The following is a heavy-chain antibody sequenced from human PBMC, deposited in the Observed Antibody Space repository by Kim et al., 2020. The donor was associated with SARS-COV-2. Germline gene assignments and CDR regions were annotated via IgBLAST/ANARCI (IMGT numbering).Heavy chain of an antibody. J-gene: IGHJ4*01. CDR1: GGSISSYY. V-gene: IGHV4-59*01. CDR3: ARSPALSPYYYDSSGDY. D-gene: IGHD3-22*01. Sequence: SETLSLTCTVSGGSISSYYWSWIRQPPGKGLEWIGYIYYSGSTNYNPSLKSRVTISVDTSKNQFSLKLSSVTAADTAVYYCARSPALSPYYYDSSGDYWGHGTLVTVSS. CDR2: IYYSGST.